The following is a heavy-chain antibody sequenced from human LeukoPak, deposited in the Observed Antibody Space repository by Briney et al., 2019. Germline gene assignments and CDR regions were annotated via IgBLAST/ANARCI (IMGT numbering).Heavy chain of an antibody. CDR2: ISYDGSNK. J-gene: IGHJ4*02. V-gene: IGHV3-30*03. CDR3: ARGGSGWYGG. D-gene: IGHD6-19*01. Sequence: GGSLRLSCAASGFTFSSYVMHWVRQAPGKGLEWVAVISYDGSNKYYADSVKGRFTISRDNSKNTLYLQMNSLRSEDTAVYYCARGGSGWYGGWGQGTLVTVSS. CDR1: GFTFSSYV.